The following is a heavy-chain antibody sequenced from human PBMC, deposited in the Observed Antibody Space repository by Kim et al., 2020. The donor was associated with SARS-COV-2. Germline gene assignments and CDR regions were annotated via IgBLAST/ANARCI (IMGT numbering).Heavy chain of an antibody. V-gene: IGHV4-39*01. Sequence: SETLSLTCTVSGGSISSSSYYWGWIRQPPGKGLEWIGSIYYSGSTYYNPSLKSRVTISVDTSKNQFSLKLSSVTAADTAVYYCARQEGLRYFDWSYDYYG. CDR2: IYYSGST. D-gene: IGHD3-9*01. CDR1: GGSISSSSYY. J-gene: IGHJ6*01. CDR3: ARQEGLRYFDWSYDYYG.